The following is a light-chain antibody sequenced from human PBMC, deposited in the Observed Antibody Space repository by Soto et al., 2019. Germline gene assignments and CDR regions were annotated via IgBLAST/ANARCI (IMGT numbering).Light chain of an antibody. J-gene: IGLJ2*01. CDR1: SSDVGGYNS. CDR2: EVS. Sequence: HSVLTQPPSASGSPGQSVTISCTGTSSDVGGYNSVSWYQQHPGKVPRLMIYEVSKRPSGVPDRFSGSKSVNTASLTVSGLQAEDEADYYCSSYAGSNNLVFGGGTKLTVL. V-gene: IGLV2-8*01. CDR3: SSYAGSNNLV.